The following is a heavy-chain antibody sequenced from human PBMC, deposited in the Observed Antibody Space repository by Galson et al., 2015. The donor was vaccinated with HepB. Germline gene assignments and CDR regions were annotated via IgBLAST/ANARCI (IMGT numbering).Heavy chain of an antibody. J-gene: IGHJ4*02. CDR2: IDRSGVSI. D-gene: IGHD3-22*01. Sequence: SLRLSCAASGFTFSDHYMSWIRRAPGKGLEWVSHIDRSGVSIHYADSVKGRFTISRVNAKNLLLLQMNSLRAEDTAVYYCARAYKSFYYDSSAPGYWGRGTLVTVYS. CDR3: ARAYKSFYYDSSAPGY. CDR1: GFTFSDHY. V-gene: IGHV3-11*01.